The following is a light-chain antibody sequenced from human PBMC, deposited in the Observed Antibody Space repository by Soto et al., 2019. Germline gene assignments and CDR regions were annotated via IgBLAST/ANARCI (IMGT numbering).Light chain of an antibody. CDR1: SSNIGACYD. J-gene: IGLJ3*02. CDR2: GTR. CDR3: KSYERSLIGV. Sequence: QSVLTQPPSVSGAPGQRVTISCTGSSSNIGACYDVHWYQQLPGTAPKLLIYGTRNRPSGVPDRFSGSKSGTSASLAITGLQAEDEADYYCKSYERSLIGVFGGGTKVTVL. V-gene: IGLV1-40*01.